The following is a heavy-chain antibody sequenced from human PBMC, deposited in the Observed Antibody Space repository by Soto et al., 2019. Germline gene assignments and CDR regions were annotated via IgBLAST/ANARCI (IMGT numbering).Heavy chain of an antibody. D-gene: IGHD1-26*01. CDR1: GYTFTSYA. J-gene: IGHJ4*02. CDR2: INAGNGNT. CDR3: ARMWAGKSGSYPFDY. V-gene: IGHV1-3*01. Sequence: QVQLVQSGAEVKKPGASVKVSCKASGYTFTSYAMHWVRQAPGQRLEWMGWINAGNGNTKYSQKFQGRVTITRDTSASTAYMELSSLRSEGTAVYYCARMWAGKSGSYPFDYWGQGTLVTVSS.